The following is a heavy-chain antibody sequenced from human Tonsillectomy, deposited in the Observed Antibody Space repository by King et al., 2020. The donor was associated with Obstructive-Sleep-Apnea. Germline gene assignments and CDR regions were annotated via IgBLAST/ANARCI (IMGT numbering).Heavy chain of an antibody. CDR2: ISYDGSNK. CDR3: ARDWGLYCDNSGPATGVDY. V-gene: IGHV3-30*04. J-gene: IGHJ4*02. Sequence: MHWVRQAPGKGLEWVAVISYDGSNKYYADSVKGRFTISRDNSTNTLYLQMNILKSEDTAVYYCARDWGLYCDNSGPATGVDYWGQGTLVNVSS. D-gene: IGHD3-22*01.